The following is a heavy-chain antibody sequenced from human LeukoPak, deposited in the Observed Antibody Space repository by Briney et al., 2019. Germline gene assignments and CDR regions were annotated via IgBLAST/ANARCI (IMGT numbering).Heavy chain of an antibody. CDR2: IYPRDGST. CDR3: AGHSSGYHLGY. V-gene: IGHV1-46*01. D-gene: IGHD3-22*01. CDR1: GYTFTSNY. J-gene: IGHJ4*02. Sequence: ASVKVSCKASGYTFTSNYIHWVRQAPGQGLEWMGMIYPRDGSTSYAQKFQGRVTMTRDTSTSTVYMELSSLRSEDTAVYYCAGHSSGYHLGYWGQGTLVTVSS.